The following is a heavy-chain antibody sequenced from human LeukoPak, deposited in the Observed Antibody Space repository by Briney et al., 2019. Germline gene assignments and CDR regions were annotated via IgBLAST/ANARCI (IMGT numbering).Heavy chain of an antibody. V-gene: IGHV4-61*02. CDR2: VYNSGST. J-gene: IGHJ4*02. CDR3: ARVKYGSDWSFDY. D-gene: IGHD6-19*01. Sequence: SETLSLTCIVSGGSISRGSYYWNWIRQPAGKGLEWMGRVYNSGSTNYNPSLKSRVTISTDMSKNQFSLKLSSVTAADTAVYYCARVKYGSDWSFDYWGQGTLVTVSS. CDR1: GGSISRGSYY.